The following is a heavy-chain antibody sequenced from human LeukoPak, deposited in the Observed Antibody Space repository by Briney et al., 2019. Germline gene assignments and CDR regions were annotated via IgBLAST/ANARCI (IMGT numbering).Heavy chain of an antibody. CDR3: HCMVRGVYPTPDY. CDR2: IRSKAYGGTT. V-gene: IGHV3-49*04. D-gene: IGHD3-10*01. J-gene: IGHJ4*02. Sequence: GGSLRLTCTASGFTFGDYAMSWVRQAPGKGLEWVGFIRSKAYGGTTEYAASVKGRFTISRDDSKSIAYLQMNSLKTEDTAVYYCHCMVRGVYPTPDYWGQGTLVTVSS. CDR1: GFTFGDYA.